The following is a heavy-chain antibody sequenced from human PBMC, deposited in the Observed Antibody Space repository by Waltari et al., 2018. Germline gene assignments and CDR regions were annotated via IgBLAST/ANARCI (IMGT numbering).Heavy chain of an antibody. D-gene: IGHD5-12*01. Sequence: QVQLRESGPGLVKPSETLSLTSAVSGYSITPGYYWAWIRQPPGQGLEWIGSTHHTGITYYNPSLKSRVTMSVDTSNNQVSLRLASVTAADTAVYFCARGADGYKWGDDWGQGAMVTVSS. J-gene: IGHJ3*01. CDR2: THHTGIT. CDR3: ARGADGYKWGDD. CDR1: GYSITPGYY. V-gene: IGHV4-38-2*01.